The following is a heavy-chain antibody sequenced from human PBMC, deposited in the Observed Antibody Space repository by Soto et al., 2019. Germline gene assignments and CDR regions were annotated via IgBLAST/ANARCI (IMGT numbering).Heavy chain of an antibody. J-gene: IGHJ6*03. V-gene: IGHV1-8*01. CDR3: ARGREFSHYDFWSGYLYPMDV. Sequence: ASVKVSCKASGYTFTSYDSNWVRQATGQGLEWMGWMNPNSGNTGYAQKFQGRVTMTRNTSISTAYMELSSLRSEDTAVYYCARGREFSHYDFWSGYLYPMDVRGKGTTVTVSS. CDR1: GYTFTSYD. D-gene: IGHD3-3*01. CDR2: MNPNSGNT.